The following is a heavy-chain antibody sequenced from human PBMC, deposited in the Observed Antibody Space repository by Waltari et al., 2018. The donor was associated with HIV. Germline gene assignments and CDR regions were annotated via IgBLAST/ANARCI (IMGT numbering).Heavy chain of an antibody. CDR2: IFSNDEK. CDR1: GFSLNNPRMG. D-gene: IGHD3-16*02. CDR3: ARVTYVWGSYRHVNTDY. V-gene: IGHV2-26*01. Sequence: QVTLKESGPVLVKPTETLTLTCSVSGFSLNNPRMGVSWIRPPPGKALEWLAHIFSNDEKSYSTSLKSRLTISEDPSKSQVVLTMTNLDPVDTATYYCARVTYVWGSYRHVNTDYWGQGTLVTVSS. J-gene: IGHJ4*02.